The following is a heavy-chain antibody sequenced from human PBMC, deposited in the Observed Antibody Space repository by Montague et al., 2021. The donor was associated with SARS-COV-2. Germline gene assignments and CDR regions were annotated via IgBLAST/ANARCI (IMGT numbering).Heavy chain of an antibody. CDR3: ARLESTRGVIIRGAFHI. CDR1: GDSINNSRYY. V-gene: IGHV4-39*01. J-gene: IGHJ3*02. Sequence: SETLSLTCSVSGDSINNSRYYWGWIRQPPGKGLEWIGTIYYGGSAYYXPSLKSRVTISVDTSKDQFSLKLNSVTATDTAVYYCARLESTRGVIIRGAFHIWGQGTKVTVSS. D-gene: IGHD3-10*01. CDR2: IYYGGSA.